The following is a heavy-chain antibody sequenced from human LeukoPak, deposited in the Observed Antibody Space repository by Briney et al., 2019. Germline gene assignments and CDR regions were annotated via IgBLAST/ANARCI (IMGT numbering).Heavy chain of an antibody. J-gene: IGHJ5*02. D-gene: IGHD6-13*01. Sequence: SETLSLTCTLSGRSISSYYWSWIRQPARKGLEWIGRIYTSGSTNYNPSLKSRVTMSVDTSKNQFSLKLSSVTAADTAVYYCAREGRAAAGTLSPWGQGTLVTVSS. CDR1: GRSISSYY. V-gene: IGHV4-4*07. CDR3: AREGRAAAGTLSP. CDR2: IYTSGST.